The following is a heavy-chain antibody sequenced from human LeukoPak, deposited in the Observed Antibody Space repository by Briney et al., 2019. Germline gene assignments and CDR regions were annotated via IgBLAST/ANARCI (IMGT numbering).Heavy chain of an antibody. D-gene: IGHD4-11*01. CDR2: ISGSGGST. Sequence: GGSLRLSCAASGFTFSNYAMRWVRQAPGKGLEWVSAISGSGGSTYYADSVKGRFTISRDNSKNTLYLHMNSLRAEDTAVYYCAKAYSNYVYYFDYWGQGTLVTVSS. CDR1: GFTFSNYA. V-gene: IGHV3-23*01. CDR3: AKAYSNYVYYFDY. J-gene: IGHJ4*02.